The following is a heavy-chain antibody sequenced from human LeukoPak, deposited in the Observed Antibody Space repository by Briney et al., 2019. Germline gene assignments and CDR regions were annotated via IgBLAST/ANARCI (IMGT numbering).Heavy chain of an antibody. Sequence: GGSLRLSCTASGFTFSSFAMSWVRQAPGKGLEWVSVISDSGDSTYYADSVKGRFTISRDNSKNTLYLQMNSLRAEDTAIYYCAKEDSSGYYSAFDYWGQGTLVTVSS. CDR3: AKEDSSGYYSAFDY. CDR1: GFTFSSFA. D-gene: IGHD3-22*01. V-gene: IGHV3-23*01. CDR2: ISDSGDST. J-gene: IGHJ4*02.